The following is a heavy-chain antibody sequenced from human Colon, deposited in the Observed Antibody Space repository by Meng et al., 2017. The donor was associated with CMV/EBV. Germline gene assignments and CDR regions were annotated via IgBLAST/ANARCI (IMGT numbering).Heavy chain of an antibody. J-gene: IGHJ4*02. CDR3: ARTCTSSSYDS. CDR1: GGSIGSSNCY. Sequence: SETLSLTCTVSGGSIGSSNCYWGWIRQAPGKGLEWIGTIHYGGATYYNPSLKSRLTISVHTSKNQFSLKLSSVTAADTAVYYCARTCTSSSYDSWGQGTLVTVSS. D-gene: IGHD2-2*01. V-gene: IGHV4-39*07. CDR2: IHYGGAT.